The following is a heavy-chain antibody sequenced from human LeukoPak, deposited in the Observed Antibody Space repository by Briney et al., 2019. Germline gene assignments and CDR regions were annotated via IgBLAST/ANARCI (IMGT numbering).Heavy chain of an antibody. Sequence: GGSLRLSCAASGFTFTSYGMHWVRQAPGKGLEWVSGISWNSGSIGYADSVKGRFTISRDNAKNSLYLQMNSLRAEDTAVYYCAKSFAYDYVWGSYRYTYYFDYWGQGTLVTVSS. D-gene: IGHD3-16*02. CDR1: GFTFTSYG. V-gene: IGHV3-9*01. CDR2: ISWNSGSI. J-gene: IGHJ4*02. CDR3: AKSFAYDYVWGSYRYTYYFDY.